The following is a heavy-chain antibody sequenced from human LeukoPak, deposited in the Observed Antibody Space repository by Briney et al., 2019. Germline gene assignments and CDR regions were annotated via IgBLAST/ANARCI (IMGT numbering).Heavy chain of an antibody. J-gene: IGHJ6*03. CDR2: IYYSGST. CDR1: GGSISSSSYY. V-gene: IGHV4-39*01. D-gene: IGHD6-19*01. CDR3: ASGVAGTLYYYYYMDV. Sequence: SETLSLTCTVSGGSISSSSYYWGWIRQPPGKGLEWIGSIYYSGSTYCNPSLKSRVTISVDTSKNQFSLKLSSVTAADTAVYYCASGVAGTLYYYYYMDVWGKGTTVTASS.